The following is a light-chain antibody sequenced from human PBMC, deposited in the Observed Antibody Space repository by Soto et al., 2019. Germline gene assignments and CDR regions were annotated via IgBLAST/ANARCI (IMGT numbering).Light chain of an antibody. Sequence: QSALTQPASLSGSTGQSITISCTGTISDVSGYNFVSWYQQYPGEAPKLMIYDVSNRPSGVSNRFSGSKSGNTASLTISGLQAEDEADYYCSSYTSSNTYVFGTGTQLTVL. J-gene: IGLJ1*01. CDR2: DVS. CDR1: ISDVSGYNF. CDR3: SSYTSSNTYV. V-gene: IGLV2-14*03.